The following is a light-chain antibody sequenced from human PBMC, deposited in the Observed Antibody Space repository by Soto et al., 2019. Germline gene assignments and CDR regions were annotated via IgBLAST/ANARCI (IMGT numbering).Light chain of an antibody. Sequence: EIVFTQSPGTLSLSPGERATLSCRASQSVSSSYLAWYQQKPGQAPRLLIYGASSRATGIPDRFSGSGSGTDFTLTISRLEPEDFAVYYCQQYGSPITFGPGTKVDIK. CDR3: QQYGSPIT. J-gene: IGKJ3*01. V-gene: IGKV3-20*01. CDR1: QSVSSSY. CDR2: GAS.